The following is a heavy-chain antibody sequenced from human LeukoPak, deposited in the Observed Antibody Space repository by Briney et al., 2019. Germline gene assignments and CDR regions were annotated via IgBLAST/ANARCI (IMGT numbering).Heavy chain of an antibody. J-gene: IGHJ6*02. CDR1: GGSISSGGCY. CDR2: IYTSGST. CDR3: ARDPPPYGDHESGGMDV. Sequence: SETLSLTCTVSGGSISSGGCYWSWIRQPAGKGLEWIGRIYTSGSTNYNPSLKSRVTMSVDTSKNQFSLKLSSVTAADTAVYYCARDPPPYGDHESGGMDVWGQGTTVTVSS. V-gene: IGHV4-61*02. D-gene: IGHD4-17*01.